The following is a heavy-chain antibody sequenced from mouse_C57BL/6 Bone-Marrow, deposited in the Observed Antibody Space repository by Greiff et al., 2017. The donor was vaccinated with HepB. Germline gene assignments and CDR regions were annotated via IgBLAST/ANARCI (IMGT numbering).Heavy chain of an antibody. D-gene: IGHD1-1*01. Sequence: VQLQQSGPVLARPGASVKMSCKTSGYTFTSYWMHWVKQRPGQGLEWIGAIYPGNSDTSYNQKFKGKAKLTAVTSASTAYMELSSLTNEDSAVYYCTRSEFTTVVSPSMDYWGQGTSVTVSS. CDR1: GYTFTSYW. V-gene: IGHV1-5*01. CDR3: TRSEFTTVVSPSMDY. J-gene: IGHJ4*01. CDR2: IYPGNSDT.